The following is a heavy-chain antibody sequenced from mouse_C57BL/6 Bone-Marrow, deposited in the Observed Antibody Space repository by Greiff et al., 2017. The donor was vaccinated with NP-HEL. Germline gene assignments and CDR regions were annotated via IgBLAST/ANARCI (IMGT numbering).Heavy chain of an antibody. CDR1: GYTFTSYW. D-gene: IGHD1-1*01. V-gene: IGHV1-69*01. Sequence: QVQLQQPGAELVMPGASVKLSCKASGYTFTSYWMHWVKQRPGQGLEWIGEIDPSDSYTNYNQKFKGKSTLTVDKSSSTAYMQLSSLTSEDSAVHYCARSSHFDYWGQGTTLTVSS. CDR2: IDPSDSYT. CDR3: ARSSHFDY. J-gene: IGHJ2*01.